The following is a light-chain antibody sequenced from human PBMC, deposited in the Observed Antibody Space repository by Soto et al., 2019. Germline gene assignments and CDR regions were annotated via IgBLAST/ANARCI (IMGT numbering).Light chain of an antibody. CDR1: SSDIGAYNY. CDR2: EVT. V-gene: IGLV2-14*01. CDR3: SSYAIDITHV. Sequence: QSALTQPASVSGSPGQSITISCTGTSSDIGAYNYVSWYRPHPGEAPKVIIYEVTHRPSGISSRVSGSKSGNTASLTISGLQAEDEADYYCSSYAIDITHVFGGGTKLTVL. J-gene: IGLJ3*02.